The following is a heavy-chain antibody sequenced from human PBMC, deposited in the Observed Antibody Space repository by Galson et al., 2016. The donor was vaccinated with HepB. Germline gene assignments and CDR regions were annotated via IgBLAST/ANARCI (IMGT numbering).Heavy chain of an antibody. D-gene: IGHD3-16*01. CDR3: ARGRGKFWYFDL. J-gene: IGHJ2*01. Sequence: SVKVSCKASGGTLNNYAFSWTRQAPGQGLEWMGGIIPAFGTPTHAHKFPGRLTISADRSTSTAYMELNSLTSEDTAVYHCARGRGKFWYFDLWGRGTLVTVSS. CDR1: GGTLNNYA. CDR2: IIPAFGTP. V-gene: IGHV1-69*06.